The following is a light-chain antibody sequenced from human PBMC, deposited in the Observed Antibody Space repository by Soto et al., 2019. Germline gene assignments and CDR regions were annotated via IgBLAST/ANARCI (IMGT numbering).Light chain of an antibody. J-gene: IGLJ2*01. CDR1: SSDVGGYKY. V-gene: IGLV2-23*01. Sequence: QPASVSGSPGQSITISCTGTSSDVGGYKYVSWYQQHPGKAPKLMIYEGSKRPSGVSNRFSGSKSGNTASLTISGLQAEDEADYYCCSYAGSSTLDVVFGGGTKLTVL. CDR3: CSYAGSSTLDVV. CDR2: EGS.